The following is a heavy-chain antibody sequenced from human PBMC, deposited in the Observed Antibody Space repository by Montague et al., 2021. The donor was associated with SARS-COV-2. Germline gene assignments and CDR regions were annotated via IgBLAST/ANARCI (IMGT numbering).Heavy chain of an antibody. CDR2: IYYSGST. CDR3: ARHVYGILNGYYTYWCFDL. J-gene: IGHJ2*01. V-gene: IGHV4-39*01. CDR1: GGSISSSSYY. D-gene: IGHD3-9*01. Sequence: SETLSLTCTVSGGSISSSSYYWGWIRQPPGKGLEWIGSIYYSGSTYYNPSLKSRVTISVDTSKNPFSLKLSSVTAADTAVYYSARHVYGILNGYYTYWCFDLWGRGTLVTVSS.